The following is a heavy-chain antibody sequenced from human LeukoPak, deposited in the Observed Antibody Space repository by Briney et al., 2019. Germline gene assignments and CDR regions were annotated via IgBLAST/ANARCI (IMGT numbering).Heavy chain of an antibody. Sequence: SVKVSCKASGGTFSSYAISWVRQAPGQGLEWMGGIIPIFGTANYAQKFQGRVTITADESTSTAYMELSSLRSEDTAVYYCARDGDGGLPNDYWGQGTLVTVSS. J-gene: IGHJ4*02. D-gene: IGHD2-21*01. V-gene: IGHV1-69*13. CDR1: GGTFSSYA. CDR3: ARDGDGGLPNDY. CDR2: IIPIFGTA.